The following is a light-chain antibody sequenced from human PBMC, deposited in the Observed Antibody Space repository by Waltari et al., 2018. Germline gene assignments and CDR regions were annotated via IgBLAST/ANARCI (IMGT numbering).Light chain of an antibody. Sequence: SYELPQPPSLSVSPGQPARITCSGDELPKQYAHWYQQKPGQAPVLVIYKDSERPSGIPERFSGSSSGTTVTLTISGVQAEDEADYYCQSGDSSGVGVFGGGTKLTVL. CDR1: ELPKQY. V-gene: IGLV3-25*03. CDR2: KDS. CDR3: QSGDSSGVGV. J-gene: IGLJ3*02.